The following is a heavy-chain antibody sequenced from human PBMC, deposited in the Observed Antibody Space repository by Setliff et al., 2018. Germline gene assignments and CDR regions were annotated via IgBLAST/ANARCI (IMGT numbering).Heavy chain of an antibody. V-gene: IGHV4-61*09. CDR3: ARGGDYCGGECYIPPPDSY. CDR1: GDSMTSANYF. J-gene: IGHJ4*02. CDR2: IETSGTT. Sequence: PSETLSLTCTVSGDSMTSANYFWAWIRQPAGEGLEWLGHIETSGTTSYSPSLKSRVTISRDISKNTLYLQMNSLRPEDTAVYYCARGGDYCGGECYIPPPDSYWGQGTLVTVSS. D-gene: IGHD2-21*01.